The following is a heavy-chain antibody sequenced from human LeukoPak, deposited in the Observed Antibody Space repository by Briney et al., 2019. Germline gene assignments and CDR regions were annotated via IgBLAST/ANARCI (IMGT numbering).Heavy chain of an antibody. J-gene: IGHJ4*02. Sequence: ASVKVSFKASGYTFNTYGITWVRQAPGQGLEWMGWISVSNGNTKYAQKFRGRVTLITDTSTSTAYMELRSLRSDDTAMYYCARDRSLGMAGYNFDSWGQGTLITVSS. D-gene: IGHD5-18*01. CDR2: ISVSNGNT. V-gene: IGHV1-18*01. CDR3: ARDRSLGMAGYNFDS. CDR1: GYTFNTYG.